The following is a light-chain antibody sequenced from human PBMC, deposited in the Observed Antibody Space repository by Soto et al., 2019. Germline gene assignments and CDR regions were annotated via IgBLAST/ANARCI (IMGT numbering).Light chain of an antibody. J-gene: IGLJ1*01. Sequence: QSALTQPASVSGSPGQSIAISCTGTSSDVGDYTYVSWYQQHPGKAPKLMIYEVSNRPSGVSNRFSGSKSGNTASLTISGLQAEDEGDYYCSSYTSSNTFVFGTGNKLTVL. CDR3: SSYTSSNTFV. V-gene: IGLV2-14*01. CDR2: EVS. CDR1: SSDVGDYTY.